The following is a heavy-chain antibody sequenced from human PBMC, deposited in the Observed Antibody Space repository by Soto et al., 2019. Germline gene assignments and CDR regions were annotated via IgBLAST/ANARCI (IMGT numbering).Heavy chain of an antibody. CDR2: IFSNDEK. D-gene: IGHD3-22*01. Sequence: QVTLKKSGPVLVKPTETLTLTCTVSGFSLSSVRMGVSWIRQPPGKALEWLAHIFSNDEKSYSTSLKSRLTISKDTSKSQVVLTMTNMDPVHTATYYCARIYYDGSGYYFDYWGQGTLVTVSS. J-gene: IGHJ4*02. CDR1: GFSLSSVRMG. V-gene: IGHV2-26*01. CDR3: ARIYYDGSGYYFDY.